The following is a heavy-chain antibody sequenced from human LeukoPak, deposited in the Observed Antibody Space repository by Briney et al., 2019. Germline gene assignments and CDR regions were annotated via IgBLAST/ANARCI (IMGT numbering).Heavy chain of an antibody. CDR3: ARRGRYGGNTYYFDY. Sequence: SETLSLTCTVSGGSISDINNYWAWVRQPPGKGLEWLATVYYTGSTSSNPSLKSRVTMSVDTSKSQFSLQLSSVTAADTALYFCARRGRYGGNTYYFDYWGQGILVTVSS. CDR1: GGSISDINNY. D-gene: IGHD3-16*01. V-gene: IGHV4-39*01. J-gene: IGHJ4*02. CDR2: VYYTGST.